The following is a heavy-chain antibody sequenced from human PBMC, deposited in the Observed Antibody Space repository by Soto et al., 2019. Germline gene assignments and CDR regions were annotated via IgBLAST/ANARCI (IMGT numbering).Heavy chain of an antibody. J-gene: IGHJ4*02. Sequence: SGPTLVNPTQTLTLTCTFSGFSLRTSGVGVGWIRQPPGKALEWLALIYWNDDKRYSPSLKSRLTITKDTSKNQVVLTMTNMDPVDTVTYYCVHRDSSRNFDYWGQGTLVTVSS. CDR3: VHRDSSRNFDY. CDR2: IYWNDDK. D-gene: IGHD6-13*01. V-gene: IGHV2-5*01. CDR1: GFSLRTSGVG.